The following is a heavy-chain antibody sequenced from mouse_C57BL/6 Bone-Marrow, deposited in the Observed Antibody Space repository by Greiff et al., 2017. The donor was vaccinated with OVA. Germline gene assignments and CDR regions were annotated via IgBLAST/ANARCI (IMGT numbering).Heavy chain of an antibody. V-gene: IGHV1-77*01. Sequence: QVQLQQSGAELVKPGASVKISCKASGYTFTDYYINWVKQRPGQGLEWIGKIGPGRGSTYYNETFKGKATMTADKSSSSAYMQLSSLTSEDAAVYFCAGYDGPWFAYWGQGTLVTVSA. CDR3: AGYDGPWFAY. CDR2: IGPGRGST. CDR1: GYTFTDYY. J-gene: IGHJ3*01. D-gene: IGHD2-2*01.